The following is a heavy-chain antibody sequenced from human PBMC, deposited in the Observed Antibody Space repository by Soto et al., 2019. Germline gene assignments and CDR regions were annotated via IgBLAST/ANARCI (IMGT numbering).Heavy chain of an antibody. D-gene: IGHD4-17*01. Sequence: GGSLRLSCAASGFTFSSYAMSWVRQAPGKGLEWVSAISGSGGSTYYADSVKGRFTISRDNSKNTLHLQMNSLRAEDTAVYYCAKCPTDPYGDYLYWYFDLWGRGTLVTVSS. CDR1: GFTFSSYA. CDR3: AKCPTDPYGDYLYWYFDL. V-gene: IGHV3-23*01. J-gene: IGHJ2*01. CDR2: ISGSGGST.